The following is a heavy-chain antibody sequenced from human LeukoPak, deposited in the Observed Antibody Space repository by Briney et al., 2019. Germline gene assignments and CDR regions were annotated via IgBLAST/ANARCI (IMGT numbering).Heavy chain of an antibody. V-gene: IGHV4-39*07. CDR2: IYYTGST. J-gene: IGHJ3*02. CDR1: GGSISSSSYF. D-gene: IGHD6-13*01. Sequence: SETLSLTCTVSGGSISSSSYFWGWIRQPPGKGLEWIGTIYYTGSTYYNPSIKSRVTISVDTSKKQFSLNLSSVTAADTAVYYCARDGTSAGAGDAFDIWGQGTMVTVSS. CDR3: ARDGTSAGAGDAFDI.